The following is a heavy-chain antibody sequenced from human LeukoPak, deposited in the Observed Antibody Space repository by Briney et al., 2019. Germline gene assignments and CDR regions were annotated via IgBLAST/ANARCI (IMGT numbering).Heavy chain of an antibody. CDR3: ARGRGSGHKENWFDP. Sequence: SVTLSFTCSVSSFTTYDINWVWQATGQGLEWMGWRNPNSGNTGYTQKFQGRVTMIRNTSISTAYMESSSLRSEDTAVNYCARGRGSGHKENWFDPWGQGTLVTVSS. V-gene: IGHV1-8*01. J-gene: IGHJ5*02. CDR2: RNPNSGNT. CDR1: VSSFTTYD. D-gene: IGHD6-19*01.